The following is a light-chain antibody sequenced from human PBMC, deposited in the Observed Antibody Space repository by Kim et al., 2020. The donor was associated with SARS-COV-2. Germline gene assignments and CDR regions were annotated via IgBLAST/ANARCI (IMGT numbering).Light chain of an antibody. CDR2: GAS. V-gene: IGKV3-15*01. CDR1: QSVSNN. CDR3: QQYYNWPPLT. Sequence: EIVMTQSPATLSVSPGERATLSCRASQSVSNNLAWYQQKPGQAPRLLIYGASTRATGIPARFSGSGSGTEFTLTISSLQSEDFAVYFCQQYYNWPPLTFGGGTKLEI. J-gene: IGKJ4*01.